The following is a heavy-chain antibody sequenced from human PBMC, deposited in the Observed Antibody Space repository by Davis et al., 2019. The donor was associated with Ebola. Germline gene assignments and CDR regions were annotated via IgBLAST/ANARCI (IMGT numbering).Heavy chain of an antibody. CDR3: ARDILRFLEWLLYRRDYYYYGMDV. D-gene: IGHD3-3*01. Sequence: ASVKVSCKASGYTFTSYGISWVRQAPGQGLEWIGWISAYNGNTNYAQKLQGRVTMTTDTSTSTAYMELRSLRSDDTAVYYCARDILRFLEWLLYRRDYYYYGMDVWGQGTTVTVSS. V-gene: IGHV1-18*04. CDR1: GYTFTSYG. J-gene: IGHJ6*02. CDR2: ISAYNGNT.